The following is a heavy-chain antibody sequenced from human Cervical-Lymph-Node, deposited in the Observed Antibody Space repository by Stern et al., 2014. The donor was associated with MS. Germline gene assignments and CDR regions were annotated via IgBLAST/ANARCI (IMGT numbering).Heavy chain of an antibody. D-gene: IGHD2-21*02. CDR3: ARGDRRLRAFDL. V-gene: IGHV4-61*02. CDR2: IYTSGSA. Sequence: QVQLQESGPGLVKPSQTLSLTCTVSGASMTTGSYYWNWIRQPAGKGVEWIGQIYTSGSASYHPSLKYRLSMSVDASRNQFSRILSRVTAADTAVYYCARGDRRLRAFDLWGQGTMVTVSS. CDR1: GASMTTGSYY. J-gene: IGHJ3*01.